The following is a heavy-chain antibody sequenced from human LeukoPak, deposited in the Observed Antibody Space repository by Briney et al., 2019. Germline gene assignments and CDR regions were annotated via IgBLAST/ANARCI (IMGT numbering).Heavy chain of an antibody. CDR1: GGSFSGYY. D-gene: IGHD1-14*01. CDR3: ARNRHFDY. J-gene: IGHJ4*02. CDR2: INHSGST. V-gene: IGHV4-34*01. Sequence: SETLSLTGAVYGGSFSGYYWSWIRQPPGKGLEWIGEINHSGSTNYNPSLKSRVTISVDTSKNQFSLKLSSVTAADTAVYYCARNRHFDYWGQGTLVTVSS.